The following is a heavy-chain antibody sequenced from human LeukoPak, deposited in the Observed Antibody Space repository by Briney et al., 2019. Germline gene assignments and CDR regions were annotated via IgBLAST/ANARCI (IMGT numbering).Heavy chain of an antibody. V-gene: IGHV4-39*01. J-gene: IGHJ4*02. D-gene: IGHD3/OR15-3a*01. CDR3: ARQTGSGLFILP. CDR2: IYYSGNT. CDR1: GVYISSSNSY. Sequence: SETLSLTCTVSGVYISSSNSYWGWIRQPPGKGLEWIGSIYYSGNTYYNASLKSQVSISIDTSKNQFSLKLTSVTAADTAVYYCARQTGSGLFILPGGQGTLVTVSS.